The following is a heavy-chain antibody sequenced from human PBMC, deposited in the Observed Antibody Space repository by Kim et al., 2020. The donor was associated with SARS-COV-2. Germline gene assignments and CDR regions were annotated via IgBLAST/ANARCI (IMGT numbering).Heavy chain of an antibody. D-gene: IGHD6-13*01. CDR2: ISAYNGNT. Sequence: ASVKVSCKASGYTFTSYGISWVRQAPGQGLEWMGWISAYNGNTNYAQKLQGRVTMTTDTSTSTAYMELRSLRSDDTAVYYCASSHTPRSIAAAGTHLSYYYGMDVWGQGTTVTVSS. V-gene: IGHV1-18*04. J-gene: IGHJ6*02. CDR1: GYTFTSYG. CDR3: ASSHTPRSIAAAGTHLSYYYGMDV.